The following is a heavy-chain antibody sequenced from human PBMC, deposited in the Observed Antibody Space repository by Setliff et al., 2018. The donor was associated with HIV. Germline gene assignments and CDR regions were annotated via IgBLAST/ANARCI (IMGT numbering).Heavy chain of an antibody. J-gene: IGHJ6*03. CDR1: GYTFTSYD. CDR2: MNPKSGGT. D-gene: IGHD3-16*01. Sequence: ASVKVSCKASGYTFTSYDINWVRQAAGQGLEWMGWMNPKSGGTNSALKFQGRVTMTRDTSISTAYMELSRLRSDDTAVYYCARDGGGPGDYYYYYMDVWAKGTTVTVSS. CDR3: ARDGGGPGDYYYYYMDV. V-gene: IGHV1-2*02.